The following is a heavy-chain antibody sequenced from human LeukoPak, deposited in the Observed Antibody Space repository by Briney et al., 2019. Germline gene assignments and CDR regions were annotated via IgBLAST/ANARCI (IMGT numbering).Heavy chain of an antibody. CDR1: GGSFSGYY. V-gene: IGHV4-34*01. D-gene: IGHD4-17*01. CDR3: ARKGRTVTTPPDY. CDR2: INHSGST. Sequence: SETLSLTCAVYGGSFSGYYWSWLRQPPGKGLEWSGEINHSGSTNYNPSLKRRVTISVDTSKNQFSLKLSSVTAADTAVYYCARKGRTVTTPPDYWGQGTLVTVSS. J-gene: IGHJ4*02.